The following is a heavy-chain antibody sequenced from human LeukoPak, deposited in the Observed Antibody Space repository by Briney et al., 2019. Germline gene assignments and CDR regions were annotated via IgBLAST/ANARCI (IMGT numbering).Heavy chain of an antibody. V-gene: IGHV3-23*01. Sequence: PGGSLRLSCAASGFTFSSYAMRWVRQAPGKGLEWVSTISDGGTSTYYADSVKGRFTISRDNSKHTLYLQMNSLRAEDTAVYYCTKAGGYRFDSWGQGTLVTVSS. J-gene: IGHJ4*02. CDR1: GFTFSSYA. D-gene: IGHD5-12*01. CDR3: TKAGGYRFDS. CDR2: ISDGGTST.